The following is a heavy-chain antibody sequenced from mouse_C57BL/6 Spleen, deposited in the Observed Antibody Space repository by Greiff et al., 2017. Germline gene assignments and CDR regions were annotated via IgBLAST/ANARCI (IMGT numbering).Heavy chain of an antibody. CDR2: ISSGSSTI. CDR3: ARPGHYYWYFDV. J-gene: IGHJ1*03. D-gene: IGHD1-2*01. CDR1: GFTFSDYG. Sequence: EVKLMESGGGLVKPGGSLKLSCAASGFTFSDYGMHWVRQAPEKGLEWVAYISSGSSTIYYADTVKGRFTISRDNAKNTLFLQMTSLRSEDTAMYYCARPGHYYWYFDVWGTGTTVTVSS. V-gene: IGHV5-17*01.